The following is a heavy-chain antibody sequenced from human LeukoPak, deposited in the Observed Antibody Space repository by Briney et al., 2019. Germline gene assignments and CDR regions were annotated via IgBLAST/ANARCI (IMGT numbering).Heavy chain of an antibody. CDR3: ARDLVVVTAIFDY. V-gene: IGHV1-2*02. Sequence: ASVKVSCKAPGYTFTGYYMHWVRQAPGQGLEWMGWINPNSGGTNYAQKFQGRVTMTRDTSISTAYMELSRLRSDDTAVYYCARDLVVVTAIFDYWGQGTLVTVSS. D-gene: IGHD2-21*02. J-gene: IGHJ4*02. CDR1: GYTFTGYY. CDR2: INPNSGGT.